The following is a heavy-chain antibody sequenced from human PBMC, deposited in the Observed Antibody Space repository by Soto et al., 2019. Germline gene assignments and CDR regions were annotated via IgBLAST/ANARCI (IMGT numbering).Heavy chain of an antibody. CDR1: GDSISSGGYY. CDR2: IYYSGRT. CDR3: ARDAGTSGDYFDN. J-gene: IGHJ4*02. D-gene: IGHD5-12*01. V-gene: IGHV4-31*03. Sequence: QVQLQESSPGLVKPSQTLSLTCTVSGDSISSGGYYWSWIRQHPGKGLEWIGYIYYSGRTYYNPSLTSRVTISVDTSKNQFSLKMNSVTAADTAVYYWARDAGTSGDYFDNWGQGTLVTVSS.